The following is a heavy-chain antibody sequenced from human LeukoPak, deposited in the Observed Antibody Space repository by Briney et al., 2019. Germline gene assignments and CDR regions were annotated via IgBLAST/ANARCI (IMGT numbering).Heavy chain of an antibody. V-gene: IGHV3-74*01. CDR1: GFTFSSYW. J-gene: IGHJ4*02. CDR3: AREGGYSSGWTEGYVDY. CDR2: INSDGSST. Sequence: GGSLRLSCAASGFTFSSYWMHWVRQAPGKGLVWVSRINSDGSSTSYADSVKGRFTISRDNAKNTLYLQMNSLRAEDTAVYYCAREGGYSSGWTEGYVDYWGQGTLVTVSS. D-gene: IGHD6-19*01.